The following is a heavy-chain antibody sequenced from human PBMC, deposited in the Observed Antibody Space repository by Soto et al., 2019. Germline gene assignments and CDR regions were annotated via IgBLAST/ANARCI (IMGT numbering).Heavy chain of an antibody. CDR2: ISWNSGSI. J-gene: IGHJ4*02. Sequence: GGSLRLSCAASGFTFDDYAMHWVRQAPGKGLEWVSGISWNSGSIGYADSVKGRFNISRDNAKNSLYLQMNSLRAEDQALYYFAKDGGAIFGVVKYPYYFDYWGQGTLVTVSS. D-gene: IGHD3-3*01. CDR1: GFTFDDYA. CDR3: AKDGGAIFGVVKYPYYFDY. V-gene: IGHV3-9*01.